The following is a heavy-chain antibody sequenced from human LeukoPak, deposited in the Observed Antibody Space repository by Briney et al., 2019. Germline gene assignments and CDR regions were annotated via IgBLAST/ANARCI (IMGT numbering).Heavy chain of an antibody. CDR1: GYTFTSYD. V-gene: IGHV1-8*02. J-gene: IGHJ5*02. Sequence: ASVKVSCKASGYTFTSYDINWVRQATGQGLEWMGWMNPNSGNTGHAQKFQGRVTMTRNTSITTAYMELSSLTSEDTAMYYCTRGPSLHTNWVGGRWFDPWGQGTLVTVSS. D-gene: IGHD1-1*01. CDR2: MNPNSGNT. CDR3: TRGPSLHTNWVGGRWFDP.